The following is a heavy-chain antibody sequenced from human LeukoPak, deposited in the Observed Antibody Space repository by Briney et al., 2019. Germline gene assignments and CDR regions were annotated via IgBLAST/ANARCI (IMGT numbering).Heavy chain of an antibody. V-gene: IGHV3-23*01. J-gene: IGHJ4*02. Sequence: GGSLGLSCAASGFTFSSYAMSWVRQAPGKGLEWVSAISGSGGSTYYADSVKGRFTISRDNSKNTLYLQMNSLRAEDTAVYYCAKDREDAEYYFDYWGQGTLVTVSS. CDR1: GFTFSSYA. CDR3: AKDREDAEYYFDY. D-gene: IGHD2-2*01. CDR2: ISGSGGST.